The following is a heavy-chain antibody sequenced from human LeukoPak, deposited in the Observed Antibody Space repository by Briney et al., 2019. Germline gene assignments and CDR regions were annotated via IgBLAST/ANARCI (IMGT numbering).Heavy chain of an antibody. D-gene: IGHD3-22*01. Sequence: SETLSLTCTASGDSISSYYWSWIRQPPGKGLEWIGYIYYSGSTNYNPSLKSRVTISVDTSKNQFSLKLSSVTAADTAVYYCARDWPTYYYDSSGRYYYYYYGMDVWGQGTTVTVSS. CDR3: ARDWPTYYYDSSGRYYYYYYGMDV. CDR2: IYYSGST. J-gene: IGHJ6*02. V-gene: IGHV4-59*01. CDR1: GDSISSYY.